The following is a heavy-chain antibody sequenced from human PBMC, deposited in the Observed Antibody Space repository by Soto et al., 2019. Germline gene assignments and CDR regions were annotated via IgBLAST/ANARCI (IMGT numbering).Heavy chain of an antibody. CDR2: TSGYNGNT. D-gene: IGHD1-26*01. J-gene: IGHJ5*02. V-gene: IGHV1-18*01. CDR3: AGGTVHRSAFDP. CDR1: GYTFTSYA. Sequence: GASVKVSCKASGYTFTSYAFTWVRQAPGQGLEWMGRTSGYNGNTSYAQKFQGRVTMTTDTSTSTAYMELRSLRSEDTAVYYCAGGTVHRSAFDPWGQGTLVTVSS.